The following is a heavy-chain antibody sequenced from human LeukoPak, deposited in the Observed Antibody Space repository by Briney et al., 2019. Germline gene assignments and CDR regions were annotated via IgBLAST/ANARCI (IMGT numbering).Heavy chain of an antibody. V-gene: IGHV3-11*04. Sequence: GGSLRLSCAASGFTFSDYYMSWIRQAPGKGLEWASYISSSDNTIYYADSVKGRFTISRDNAKNSLYLQMNSLRAEDTAVYYCARDRGDSSWYNRFDYWGQGTLVTVSS. CDR1: GFTFSDYY. CDR3: ARDRGDSSWYNRFDY. J-gene: IGHJ4*02. D-gene: IGHD6-13*01. CDR2: ISSSDNTI.